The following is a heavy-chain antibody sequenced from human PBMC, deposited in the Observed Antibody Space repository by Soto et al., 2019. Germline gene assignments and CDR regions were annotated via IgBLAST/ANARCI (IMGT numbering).Heavy chain of an antibody. D-gene: IGHD6-6*01. CDR1: GGSFSGYY. Sequence: PSETLSLTCAVYGGSFSGYYWSWIRQPPGKGLEWIGEINHSGSTNYNPSLKSRVTISVDTSKNQFSLKLSSVTAADTAVYYCARGRPRRVLGSLSSSVGIIDYWGQGTLVPVYS. V-gene: IGHV4-34*01. CDR2: INHSGST. J-gene: IGHJ4*02. CDR3: ARGRPRRVLGSLSSSVGIIDY.